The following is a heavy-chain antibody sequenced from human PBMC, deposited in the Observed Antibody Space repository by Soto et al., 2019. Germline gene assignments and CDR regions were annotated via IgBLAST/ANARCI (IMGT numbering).Heavy chain of an antibody. CDR3: ARGQRFSDSFDP. D-gene: IGHD3-3*01. Sequence: SETLSLTCTVAGGDINSYYWTWIRQPAGKGLEWIGRIYSSGSTKYNPSLQSRVTMSLDTSKNQFSLRLTSVTAADTAVYYCARGQRFSDSFDPWGQGTLVTVSS. CDR1: GGDINSYY. J-gene: IGHJ5*02. CDR2: IYSSGST. V-gene: IGHV4-4*07.